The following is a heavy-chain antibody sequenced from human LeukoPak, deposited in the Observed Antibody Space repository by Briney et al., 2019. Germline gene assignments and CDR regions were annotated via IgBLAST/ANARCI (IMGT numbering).Heavy chain of an antibody. D-gene: IGHD6-19*01. J-gene: IGHJ4*02. V-gene: IGHV3-33*01. CDR2: IWYDGSNK. CDR3: ARAVAVETSFDY. Sequence: GRSLRLSCAASGFTFSSYGMHWVRQAPGKGLEWVAVIWYDGSNKYYADSVKGRFTISRDNSKNTLYLQMNSLRAEDTAVYYCARAVAVETSFDYWGQGTLVTVSS. CDR1: GFTFSSYG.